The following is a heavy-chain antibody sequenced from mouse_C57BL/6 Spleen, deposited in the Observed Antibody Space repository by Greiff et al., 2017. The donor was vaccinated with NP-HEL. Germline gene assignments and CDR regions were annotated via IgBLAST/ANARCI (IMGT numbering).Heavy chain of an antibody. J-gene: IGHJ2*01. CDR3: ARPGTPGDYFDY. CDR1: GYTFTSYG. V-gene: IGHV1-81*01. Sequence: VQLQESGAELARPGASVKLSCKASGYTFTSYGISWVKQRTGQGLEWIGEIYPRSGNTYYNEKFKGKATLTADKSSSAAYMGLRSLTSEASAVYFCARPGTPGDYFDYWGQGTTLTVSS. CDR2: IYPRSGNT. D-gene: IGHD4-1*01.